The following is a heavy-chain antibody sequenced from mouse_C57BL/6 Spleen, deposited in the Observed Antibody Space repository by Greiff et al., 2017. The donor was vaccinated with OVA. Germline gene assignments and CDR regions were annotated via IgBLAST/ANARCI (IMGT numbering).Heavy chain of an antibody. D-gene: IGHD2-1*01. Sequence: QVHVKQSGAELVRPGTSVKVSCKASGYAFTNYSIEWVKQRPGQGLEWIGVINPGSGGTNYNEKFKGKATLTADKSSSTAYMQLSSLTSEDSAVYFCARGGNGNYEIDYWGQGTTLTVSS. V-gene: IGHV1-54*01. CDR3: ARGGNGNYEIDY. CDR2: INPGSGGT. CDR1: GYAFTNYS. J-gene: IGHJ2*01.